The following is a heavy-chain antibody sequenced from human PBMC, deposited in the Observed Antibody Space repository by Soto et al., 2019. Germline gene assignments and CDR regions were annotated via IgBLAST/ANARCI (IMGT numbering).Heavy chain of an antibody. D-gene: IGHD3-10*01. J-gene: IGHJ6*03. V-gene: IGHV4-59*01. CDR3: ARVGDGSGDYYYYYYMDV. CDR1: GGSISNYY. CDR2: IYYSGST. Sequence: SETLSLTCTVSGGSISNYYWSWIRQPPGKGLEWIGYIYYSGSTNYNPSLKSRVTISVDTSKNQFSLKLSSVTAADTAVYYCARVGDGSGDYYYYYYMDVWGKGTTVTVSS.